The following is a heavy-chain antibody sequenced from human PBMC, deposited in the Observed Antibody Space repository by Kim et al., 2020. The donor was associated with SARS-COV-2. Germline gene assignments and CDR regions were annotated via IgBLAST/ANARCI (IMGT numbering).Heavy chain of an antibody. CDR3: ANLRD. V-gene: IGHV3-30*18. Sequence: GGSLRLSCAASGFTFSNSDMYWVRQAPGKGLEWVAIILKDESNKYYAESVKGRFTISRDNSKNTLYLQMNSLRTEDTAVYYCANLRDWGQGTLVT. J-gene: IGHJ4*02. CDR2: ILKDESNK. CDR1: GFTFSNSD. D-gene: IGHD3-16*01.